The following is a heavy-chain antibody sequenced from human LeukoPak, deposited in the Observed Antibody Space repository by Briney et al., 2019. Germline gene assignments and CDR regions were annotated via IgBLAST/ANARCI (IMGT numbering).Heavy chain of an antibody. V-gene: IGHV1-2*02. J-gene: IGHJ5*02. D-gene: IGHD2-2*01. CDR1: GYTFTGYY. CDR2: INPNSGGT. CDR3: ARASPRGIVVVPAATNWFDP. Sequence: GASVKVSCKASGYTFTGYYMHWVRQAPGQGLEWMGWINPNSGGTNYAQKFQGRVTMTRDTSISTAYMELSRLRSDDTAVYYCARASPRGIVVVPAATNWFDPWGQGTLVTVSS.